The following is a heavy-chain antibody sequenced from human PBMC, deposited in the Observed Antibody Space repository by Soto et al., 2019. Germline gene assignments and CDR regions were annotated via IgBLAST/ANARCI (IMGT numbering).Heavy chain of an antibody. CDR1: GSTFDDYA. D-gene: IGHD3-9*01. CDR3: AKDNELRYFDWSHAFDI. J-gene: IGHJ3*02. CDR2: ISWNSGSI. V-gene: IGHV3-9*01. Sequence: PGGSLRLSCAASGSTFDDYAMHWVRQAPGKGLEWVSGISWNSGSIGYADSVKGRFTISRDNAKNSLYLQMNSLRAEDTALYYCAKDNELRYFDWSHAFDIWGQGTMVTVSS.